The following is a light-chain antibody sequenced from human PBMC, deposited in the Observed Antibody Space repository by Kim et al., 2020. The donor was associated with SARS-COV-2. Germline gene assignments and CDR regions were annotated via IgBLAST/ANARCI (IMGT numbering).Light chain of an antibody. CDR1: QSLLYSSNNKNK. CDR2: WAS. Sequence: RATINCKSSQSLLYSSNNKNKLAWYQQKPGQPPNLLIYWASTRESGVPDLFSGSVSGTDFTLTISSLQAEDVAVYYCQQYYSAPYTFGQGTKLEI. V-gene: IGKV4-1*01. J-gene: IGKJ2*01. CDR3: QQYYSAPYT.